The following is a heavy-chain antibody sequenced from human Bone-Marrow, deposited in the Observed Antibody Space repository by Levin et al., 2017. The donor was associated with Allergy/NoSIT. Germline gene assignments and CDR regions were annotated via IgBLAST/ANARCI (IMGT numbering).Heavy chain of an antibody. CDR2: FINSGGST. D-gene: IGHD2-8*02. CDR1: GFTFSSHA. V-gene: IGHV3-23*01. J-gene: IGHJ6*03. CDR3: AKDAGGRTDSYYYMDG. Sequence: GGSLRLSCAASGFTFSSHAMSWVRQAPGKGLEWVSGFINSGGSTYYADSVKGRFSISRDNSKNTLYLQMDSLRAEDTAVYDCAKDAGGRTDSYYYMDGWGRGTMVTVSS.